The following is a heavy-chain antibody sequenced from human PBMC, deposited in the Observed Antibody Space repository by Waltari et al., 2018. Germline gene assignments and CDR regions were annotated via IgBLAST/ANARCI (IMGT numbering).Heavy chain of an antibody. Sequence: EVQLVESGGGLVQPGGSLRLSCAASGFTFSSHWMSWVRQAPGKGLEWVANIKQDGSEKYYVDSVKGRFTISRDNAKNSLYLQMNSLRAEDTAVYYCARDLLSIAAAVPPRDYWGQGTLVTVSS. J-gene: IGHJ4*02. D-gene: IGHD6-13*01. CDR1: GFTFSSHW. CDR3: ARDLLSIAAAVPPRDY. V-gene: IGHV3-7*01. CDR2: IKQDGSEK.